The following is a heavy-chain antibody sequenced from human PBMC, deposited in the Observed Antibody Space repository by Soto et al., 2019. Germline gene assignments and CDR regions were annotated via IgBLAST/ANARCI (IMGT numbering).Heavy chain of an antibody. Sequence: QVQLVQSGAEVTKPGSSVTVSCKASGGTFSSYAISWVRQAPGPGLEWMGGIIPIFGTANYAQKFQGRVTINADESTSTTYMELSSLRSEDTDVYYYASYYYNGMDFWGQGTTVTVSS. CDR2: IIPIFGTA. CDR3: ASYYYNGMDF. V-gene: IGHV1-69*01. J-gene: IGHJ6*02. CDR1: GGTFSSYA.